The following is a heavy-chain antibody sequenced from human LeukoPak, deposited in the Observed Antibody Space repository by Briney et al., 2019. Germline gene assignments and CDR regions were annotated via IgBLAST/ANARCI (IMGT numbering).Heavy chain of an antibody. Sequence: SETLSLTCTVSSGSISSSSYYWGWIRQPPGKGLEWIGSINYSGRAYYNPSLKSRVTISVDTSKNQFSLKLSSVTATDTAVYYRARRGAVLDCNGGSCSKGAFDCWGQGTLVTVSS. J-gene: IGHJ4*02. V-gene: IGHV4-39*01. CDR1: SGSISSSSYY. CDR3: ARRGAVLDCNGGSCSKGAFDC. CDR2: INYSGRA. D-gene: IGHD2-15*01.